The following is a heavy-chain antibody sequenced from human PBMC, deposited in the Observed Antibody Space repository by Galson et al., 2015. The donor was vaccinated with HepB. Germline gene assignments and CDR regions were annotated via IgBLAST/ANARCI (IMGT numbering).Heavy chain of an antibody. Sequence: SLRLSCAASGFTFSSYAMSWVRQAPGKGLEWVSVISGSGGRTYYADSVKGRFTISRDNSKNTLYLQMNSLRAEDTAVYYCAKARYSSSWYTDDFWGQGTLVTVSS. V-gene: IGHV3-23*01. CDR1: GFTFSSYA. J-gene: IGHJ4*02. D-gene: IGHD6-13*01. CDR2: ISGSGGRT. CDR3: AKARYSSSWYTDDF.